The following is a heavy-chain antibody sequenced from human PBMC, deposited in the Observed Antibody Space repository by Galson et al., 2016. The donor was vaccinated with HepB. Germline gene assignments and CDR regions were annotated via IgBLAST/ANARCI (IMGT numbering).Heavy chain of an antibody. J-gene: IGHJ4*02. CDR2: IDTDGTNI. CDR3: ARPLYSASYD. D-gene: IGHD1-26*01. V-gene: IGHV3-74*01. Sequence: SLRLSCAASGFTFSNYWMHWVRQAPGKGLVWVSRIDTDGTNIDYADAVKGRFTISRDNAKNTLYLHMSSLRAEDTAIYYCARPLYSASYDWGQGTLVTVSS. CDR1: GFTFSNYW.